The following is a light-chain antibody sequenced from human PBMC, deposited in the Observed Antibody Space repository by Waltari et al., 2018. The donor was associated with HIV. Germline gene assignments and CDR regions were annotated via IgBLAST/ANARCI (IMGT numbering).Light chain of an antibody. J-gene: IGKJ1*01. CDR1: QSVLYSSNNTNY. CDR2: WAS. Sequence: DIVMTQSPDSLAVSLGVRATINCKSSQSVLYSSNNTNYLAWYQQKPGQPPKLLIYWASTGESGVPDRFRGSGSGTEFTLTISSLQAEDVAVYYCQQYYSSPPTFGQGTKVEIK. CDR3: QQYYSSPPT. V-gene: IGKV4-1*01.